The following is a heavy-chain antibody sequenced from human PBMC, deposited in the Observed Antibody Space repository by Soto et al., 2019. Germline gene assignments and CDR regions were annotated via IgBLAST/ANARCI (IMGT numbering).Heavy chain of an antibody. Sequence: GGSLRLSCAASGFAFRSYTMNWVRQAPGKGLECVSSISGSDNNIYYADSVKGRLTISRDNSKNSLYLQMNSLRAEDTAVYYCARIVATIYYYYYGMDVWGQGTTVTVYS. CDR3: ARIVATIYYYYYGMDV. CDR2: ISGSDNNI. V-gene: IGHV3-21*01. J-gene: IGHJ6*02. D-gene: IGHD5-12*01. CDR1: GFAFRSYT.